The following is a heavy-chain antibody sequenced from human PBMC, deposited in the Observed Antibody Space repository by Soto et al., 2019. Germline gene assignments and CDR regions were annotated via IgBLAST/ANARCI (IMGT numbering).Heavy chain of an antibody. V-gene: IGHV4-39*01. CDR2: MYYSGTT. CDR1: GASFSSSSYY. J-gene: IGHJ6*02. Sequence: PSETLSLTCSVSGASFSSSSYYWGWIRQPPEKGLEWIATMYYSGTTYYNPSLKSRVTVSIDTSKDQFSLKLTSVTAADTAMYYCATNPAISATSFYGMDVWGHGTTVTVSS. D-gene: IGHD3-3*01. CDR3: ATNPAISATSFYGMDV.